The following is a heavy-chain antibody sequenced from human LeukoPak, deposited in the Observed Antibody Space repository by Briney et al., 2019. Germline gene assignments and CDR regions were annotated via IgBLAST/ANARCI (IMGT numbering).Heavy chain of an antibody. D-gene: IGHD2-2*01. CDR1: GYAFTSYG. CDR3: ARDAHCSTSCYFGMDV. J-gene: IGHJ6*02. CDR2: ISAYNGNT. V-gene: IGHV1-18*01. Sequence: GASVKVSCKASGYAFTSYGISWVRQAPGQGLEWMGWISAYNGNTNYAQKLQGRVTMTTDTSTSTAYMELRSLRSDDTAVYYCARDAHCSTSCYFGMDVWGQGTTVTVSS.